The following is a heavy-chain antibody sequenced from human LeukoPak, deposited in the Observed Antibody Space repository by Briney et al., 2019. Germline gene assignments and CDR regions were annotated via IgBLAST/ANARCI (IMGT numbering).Heavy chain of an antibody. V-gene: IGHV4-38-2*02. CDR1: GYSISSDYY. CDR3: ARVDTAMADMDV. D-gene: IGHD5-18*01. J-gene: IGHJ6*03. CDR2: VDHSGST. Sequence: SETLSLTCTVSGYSISSDYYWGWIRQPPGKGLEWIGSVDHSGSTYYNASLKSRVTISVDTSKNQFSLKLSSVTAADTAVYYCARVDTAMADMDVWGKGTTVTVSS.